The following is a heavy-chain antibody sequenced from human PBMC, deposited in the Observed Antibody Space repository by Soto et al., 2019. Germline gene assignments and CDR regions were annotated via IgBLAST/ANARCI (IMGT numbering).Heavy chain of an antibody. J-gene: IGHJ4*02. CDR3: ALGDSSDTGDGF. D-gene: IGHD1-26*01. CDR2: IMPIVGTA. V-gene: IGHV1-69*01. Sequence: QVQLVQSGAEVKKPGSSVKVSCKASGGTLNTYGISWVRQAPGQGLEWMGGIMPIVGTADYAQKFQGRVTITVDESSSTTYMEVSSMRFEDTAVYYCALGDSSDTGDGFWGQRTLVTVSS. CDR1: GGTLNTYG.